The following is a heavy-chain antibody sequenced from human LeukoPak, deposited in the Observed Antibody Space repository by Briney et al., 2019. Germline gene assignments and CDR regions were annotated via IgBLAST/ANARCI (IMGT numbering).Heavy chain of an antibody. D-gene: IGHD5-12*01. CDR3: VKADSGYDLLFDY. Sequence: GSLRLSCAASGFTFSSYAMNWVCQAPGKGLEWVSGISGSGGSTYYAGSVKGRFTISRDNSKNTLYLQMNSLRAEDTAVYYCVKADSGYDLLFDYWGQGTLVTVSS. J-gene: IGHJ4*02. CDR1: GFTFSSYA. V-gene: IGHV3-23*01. CDR2: ISGSGGST.